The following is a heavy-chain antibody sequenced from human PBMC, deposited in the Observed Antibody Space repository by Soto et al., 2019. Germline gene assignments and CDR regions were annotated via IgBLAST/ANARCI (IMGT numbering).Heavy chain of an antibody. J-gene: IGHJ4*02. V-gene: IGHV4-34*01. Sequence: LSCEASGFTFSTYAMHWARQPPGKGLEWIGEINPSGSTNYNPSLKSRVTISVDTSKNQFSLKLTSVTAADTAVYYCARGSPTFSQVATISYWGQGTLVTVSS. CDR3: ARGSPTFSQVATISY. CDR2: INPSGST. CDR1: GFTFSTYA. D-gene: IGHD5-12*01.